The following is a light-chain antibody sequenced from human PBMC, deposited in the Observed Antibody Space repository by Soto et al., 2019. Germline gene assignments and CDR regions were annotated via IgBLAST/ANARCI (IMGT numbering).Light chain of an antibody. CDR1: QTISAN. V-gene: IGKV3-15*01. CDR3: QQYNMWHHMLA. Sequence: IVMTQSPATLSVSPGERATLSCRASQTISANLAWYQQRPGQAPRLLIYGASTRATGIPARFSGSGSGTEFTLTISSLHSEDFAGYYCQQYNMWHHMLALGGGTKVDIK. J-gene: IGKJ4*01. CDR2: GAS.